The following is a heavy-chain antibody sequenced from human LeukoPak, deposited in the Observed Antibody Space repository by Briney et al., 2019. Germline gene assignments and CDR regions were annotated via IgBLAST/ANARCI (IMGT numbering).Heavy chain of an antibody. J-gene: IGHJ6*03. D-gene: IGHD3-22*01. CDR3: ARDGYYYDSSGYLEYYYYMVV. Sequence: PGGSLRLSCAASGFTFSSYSMNWVRQAPGKGLEWVSSISSSSSYIYYADSVKGRFTISRDNAKNSLYLQMNSLRAEDTAVYYRARDGYYYDSSGYLEYYYYMVVWGKGTTVTVSS. V-gene: IGHV3-21*01. CDR1: GFTFSSYS. CDR2: ISSSSSYI.